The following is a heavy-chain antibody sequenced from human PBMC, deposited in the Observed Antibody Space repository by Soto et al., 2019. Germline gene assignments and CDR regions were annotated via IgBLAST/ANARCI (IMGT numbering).Heavy chain of an antibody. V-gene: IGHV1-18*01. CDR1: GYGFTTYG. D-gene: IGHD1-1*01. Sequence: QVHLVQSGAEVKKPGASVKVSCKGSGYGFTTYGITWVRQAPGQGLEWMAWISAHNGNTNYAQKLQGRVTVTRDTSTSPVYMELRSLRSDDTAVYYCVRGRYGDYWGQGALVNFSS. CDR3: VRGRYGDY. J-gene: IGHJ4*02. CDR2: ISAHNGNT.